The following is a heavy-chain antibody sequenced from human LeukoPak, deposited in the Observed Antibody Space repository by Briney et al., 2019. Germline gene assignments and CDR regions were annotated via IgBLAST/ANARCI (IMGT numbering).Heavy chain of an antibody. CDR2: IKQDGSEK. V-gene: IGHV3-7*01. CDR3: ARDNDYGDYYYYYMDV. J-gene: IGHJ6*03. D-gene: IGHD4-17*01. Sequence: GGSLRLSCAASGFTFDDYGMSWVRQAPGKGLEWVANIKQDGSEKYYVDSVKGRFTISRDNAKNSLYLQMNSLRAEDTAVYYCARDNDYGDYYYYYMDVWGKGTTVTVSS. CDR1: GFTFDDYG.